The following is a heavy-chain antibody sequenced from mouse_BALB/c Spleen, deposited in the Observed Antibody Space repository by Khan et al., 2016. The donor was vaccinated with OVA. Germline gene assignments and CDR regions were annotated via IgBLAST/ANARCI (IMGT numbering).Heavy chain of an antibody. D-gene: IGHD1-1*02. Sequence: QVQLQQSGAELAKPGASVKMSCKASGYTFTSYWMHWVKQRPGQGLEWIGYINPSTGYTEYNQQFRDQATLTTDKSSGTAYMQMSRLTYEDSAVYYCARRGLDGRFAYWGQGTLVTVSA. CDR2: INPSTGYT. J-gene: IGHJ3*01. CDR1: GYTFTSYW. CDR3: ARRGLDGRFAY. V-gene: IGHV1-7*01.